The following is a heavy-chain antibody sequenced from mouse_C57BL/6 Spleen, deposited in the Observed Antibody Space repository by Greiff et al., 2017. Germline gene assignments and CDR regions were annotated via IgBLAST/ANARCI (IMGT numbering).Heavy chain of an antibody. D-gene: IGHD2-1*01. CDR1: GFTFSSYG. Sequence: EVKLVESGGDLVKPGGSLKLSCAASGFTFSSYGMSWVRQTPDKRLEWVATISSGGSYTYYPDSVKGRFTISRDNAKNTLYLQMSSLKSEDTAMYYCAREDYGNFHFDYWGQGTTLTVSS. J-gene: IGHJ2*01. V-gene: IGHV5-6*01. CDR2: ISSGGSYT. CDR3: AREDYGNFHFDY.